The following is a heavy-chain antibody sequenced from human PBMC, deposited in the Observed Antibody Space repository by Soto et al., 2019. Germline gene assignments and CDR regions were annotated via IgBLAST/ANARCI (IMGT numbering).Heavy chain of an antibody. Sequence: QVQLVESGGGVVQPGRSLRLSCAASGFTFSSYAMHWVRQAPGKGLEWVAVISYDGSNKYYADSVKGRFTISRDNSKNTLYLQMNRLRAEDTAVYYCAREERYFDWLHHRLYGMDVWGQGTTVTVSS. CDR1: GFTFSSYA. J-gene: IGHJ6*02. CDR3: AREERYFDWLHHRLYGMDV. D-gene: IGHD3-9*01. V-gene: IGHV3-30-3*01. CDR2: ISYDGSNK.